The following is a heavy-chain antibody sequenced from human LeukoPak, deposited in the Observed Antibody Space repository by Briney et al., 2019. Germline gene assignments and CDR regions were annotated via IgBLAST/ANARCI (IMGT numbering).Heavy chain of an antibody. CDR1: GFTFDDYA. CDR2: ISWNSGSI. J-gene: IGHJ4*02. CDR3: AKCGASVAGRFDY. D-gene: IGHD6-19*01. Sequence: PGRSLRLSCAASGFTFDDYAMNWVRRAPGKGLEWVSGISWNSGSIGYADSVKGRFTISRDNAKNSLSLQMSSLRAEDTALYYCAKCGASVAGRFDYWGQGTLVTVSS. V-gene: IGHV3-9*01.